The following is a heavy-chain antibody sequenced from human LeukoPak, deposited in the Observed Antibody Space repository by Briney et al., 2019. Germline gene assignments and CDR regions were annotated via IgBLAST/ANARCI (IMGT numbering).Heavy chain of an antibody. D-gene: IGHD3-9*01. J-gene: IGHJ6*02. CDR2: ISAYNGNT. CDR1: GYTFTGYY. Sequence: ASVKVSCKASGYTFTGYYIHWVRQAPGQGLEWMGWISAYNGNTNYAQKLQGRVTMTTDTSTSTAYMELRSLRSDDTAVYYCARAPLVIINPYYYYYGMDVWGQGTTVTVSS. V-gene: IGHV1-18*04. CDR3: ARAPLVIINPYYYYYGMDV.